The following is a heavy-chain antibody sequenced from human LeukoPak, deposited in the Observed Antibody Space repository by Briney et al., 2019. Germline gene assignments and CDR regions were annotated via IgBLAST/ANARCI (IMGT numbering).Heavy chain of an antibody. CDR2: IYHSGST. V-gene: IGHV4-38-2*02. D-gene: IGHD5-12*01. CDR3: ARGLYGGYVGPSYYFDN. J-gene: IGHJ4*02. CDR1: GYSISSGYY. Sequence: SETLSLTCTVSGYSISSGYYWGWIRQPPGKGLEWIGSIYHSGSTYYNPSLKSRVTISVDTSKNQFSLKLSSVTAADTAVYYCARGLYGGYVGPSYYFDNWGQGTLVTVSS.